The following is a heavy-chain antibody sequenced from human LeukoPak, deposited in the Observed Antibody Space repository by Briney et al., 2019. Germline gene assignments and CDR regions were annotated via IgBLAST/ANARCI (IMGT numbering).Heavy chain of an antibody. V-gene: IGHV4-34*01. CDR3: ARGPVRLARPYDY. D-gene: IGHD3-9*01. CDR1: GGSFSGYY. CDR2: INHTGST. J-gene: IGHJ4*02. Sequence: KPSETLSLTCAVYGGSFSGYYWSWIRQPPGKGLEWIGEINHTGSTNYNPSFKSRVTMSADTPKNHLSLNLTSVTAADTAVYYCARGPVRLARPYDYWGQGTLVTVSS.